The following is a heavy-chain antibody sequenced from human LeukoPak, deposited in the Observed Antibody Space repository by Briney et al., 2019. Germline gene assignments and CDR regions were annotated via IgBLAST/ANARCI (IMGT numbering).Heavy chain of an antibody. J-gene: IGHJ3*02. V-gene: IGHV1-69*04. CDR2: IIPILGIT. Sequence: SVKVSCKASGGTFSTLAISWVRQAPGQGLEWMGRIIPILGITNYAQKFQGKVTITADKSTSTAYMEMSSLRSEDTAMYYCARAHSGDAFDIWGQGTMVSVSS. D-gene: IGHD6-19*01. CDR3: ARAHSGDAFDI. CDR1: GGTFSTLA.